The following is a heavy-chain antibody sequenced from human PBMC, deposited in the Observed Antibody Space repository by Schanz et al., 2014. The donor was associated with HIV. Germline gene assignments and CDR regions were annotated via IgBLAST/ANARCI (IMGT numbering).Heavy chain of an antibody. D-gene: IGHD3-3*02. CDR1: GGTFSIYA. CDR2: IITIFGTA. J-gene: IGHJ6*02. CDR3: ARAAFSSEYYYGMDV. V-gene: IGHV1-69*01. Sequence: QVQLVQSGAEVKKPGSSVKVSCKASGGTFSIYAISWVRQAPGQGLEWMGGIITIFGTANYAQKFQGRVTIIADESTSTAYMELSSLRSADTAVYFCARAAFSSEYYYGMDVWGQGTTVTVSS.